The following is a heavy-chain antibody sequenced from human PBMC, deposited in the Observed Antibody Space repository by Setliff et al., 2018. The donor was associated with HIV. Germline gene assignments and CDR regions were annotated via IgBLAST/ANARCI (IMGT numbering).Heavy chain of an antibody. CDR3: VTMTTVIHWYFDL. CDR2: IYYSGST. CDR1: GGSISGGDYY. V-gene: IGHV4-30-4*08. Sequence: SETLSLTCTVSGGSISGGDYYWSWVRQPPGKGLEWIGYIYYSGSTYYNPPLKSRVTISVDTSKNQFSLKLSSVTAADTAVYYCVTMTTVIHWYFDLWGRGTLVTVSS. J-gene: IGHJ2*01. D-gene: IGHD4-17*01.